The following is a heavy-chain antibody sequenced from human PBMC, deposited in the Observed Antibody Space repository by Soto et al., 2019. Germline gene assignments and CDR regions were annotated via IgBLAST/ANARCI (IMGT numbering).Heavy chain of an antibody. V-gene: IGHV1-69*13. CDR2: IIPIFGTA. Sequence: SVKVSCKASGGTFSSYAISWVRQAPGQGLEWMGGIIPIFGTANYAQKFQGRVTITADESTSTAYMELSSLRSEDTAVYYCARGGLTMVQLYYYYYGMDVWGQGTTVPVSS. CDR3: ARGGLTMVQLYYYYYGMDV. D-gene: IGHD4-17*01. J-gene: IGHJ6*02. CDR1: GGTFSSYA.